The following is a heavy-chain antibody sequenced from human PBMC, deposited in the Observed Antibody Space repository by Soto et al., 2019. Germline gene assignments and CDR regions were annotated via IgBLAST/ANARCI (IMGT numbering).Heavy chain of an antibody. CDR2: ISGSVDST. CDR3: AKRRVVVAAALYSYYFGMEV. D-gene: IGHD2-2*01. J-gene: IGHJ6*01. Sequence: GGSLRLSCAVSGFTFSNYAMSWVRQAPGRGLEWVSVISGSVDSTHYGDSVKGRFTISRDNSKNTLYLQMNSLRAEATAVYYCAKRRVVVAAALYSYYFGMEVWGQGTTVTVSS. V-gene: IGHV3-23*01. CDR1: GFTFSNYA.